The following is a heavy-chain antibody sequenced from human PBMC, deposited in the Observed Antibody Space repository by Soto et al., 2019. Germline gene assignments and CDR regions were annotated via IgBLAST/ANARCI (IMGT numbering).Heavy chain of an antibody. CDR2: ISWNSGSI. J-gene: IGHJ6*03. Sequence: GGSLRLSCAASGFTFDDYAMHWVRQAPGKGLEWVSGISWNSGSIGYADSVRGRFTISRDNAKNSLYLQMNSLRAEDTALYYCAKDVVIRDYYYYYYMDVWGKGTTVTVSS. D-gene: IGHD3-22*01. CDR1: GFTFDDYA. V-gene: IGHV3-9*01. CDR3: AKDVVIRDYYYYYYMDV.